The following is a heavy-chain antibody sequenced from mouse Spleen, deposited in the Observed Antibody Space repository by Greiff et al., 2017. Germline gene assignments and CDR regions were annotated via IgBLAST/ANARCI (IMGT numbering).Heavy chain of an antibody. V-gene: IGHV1-76*01. J-gene: IGHJ3*01. Sequence: VQLQQSGAELVRPGASVKLSCKASGYTFTDYYINWVKQRPGQGLEWIARIYPGSGNTYYNEKFKGKATLTAEKSSSTAYMQLSSLTSEDSAVYFCARPYYRYDEGAWFAYWGQGTLVTVSA. CDR3: ARPYYRYDEGAWFAY. D-gene: IGHD2-14*01. CDR1: GYTFTDYY. CDR2: IYPGSGNT.